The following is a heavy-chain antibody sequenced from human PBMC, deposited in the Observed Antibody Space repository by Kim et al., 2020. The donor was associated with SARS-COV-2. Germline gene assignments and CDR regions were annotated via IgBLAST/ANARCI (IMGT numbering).Heavy chain of an antibody. CDR1: GGSVSSGSYY. Sequence: SETLSLTCTVSGGSVSSGSYYWSWIRQPPGKGLEWIGYIYYSGSTNYNPSLKSRVTISVDTSKNQFSLKLSSVTAADTAVYYCAREYSDAYYDILTGYPTWGQGTLVTVSS. D-gene: IGHD3-9*01. V-gene: IGHV4-61*01. CDR3: AREYSDAYYDILTGYPT. CDR2: IYYSGST. J-gene: IGHJ5*02.